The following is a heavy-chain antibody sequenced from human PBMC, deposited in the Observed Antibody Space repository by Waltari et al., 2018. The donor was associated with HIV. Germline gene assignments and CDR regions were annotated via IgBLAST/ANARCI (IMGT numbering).Heavy chain of an antibody. V-gene: IGHV4-59*01. Sequence: QVQLQESGPGLVKPSETLSLTCTVSGGSISSSYLSWMRQPPGKVLEWIGYMFYTGNTDYNPSLKSRVTISIDKSKNQFSLKLQSVTAADTAVYYCTRSGGWFGGEYWGQGTLVTVSS. CDR2: MFYTGNT. CDR1: GGSISSSY. CDR3: TRSGGWFGGEY. D-gene: IGHD6-19*01. J-gene: IGHJ4*02.